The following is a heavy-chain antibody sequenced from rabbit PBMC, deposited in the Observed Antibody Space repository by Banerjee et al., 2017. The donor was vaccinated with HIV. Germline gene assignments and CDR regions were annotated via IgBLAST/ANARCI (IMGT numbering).Heavy chain of an antibody. J-gene: IGHJ4*01. V-gene: IGHV1S47*01. CDR2: IDPIFGST. D-gene: IGHD6-1*01. Sequence: QEQLVESGGGLVQPGGSLKLSCKASGFDFSSYGVSWVRQAPGKGLEWIGYIDPIFGSTYYANWVNGRFTISSHNAQNTVSLQLSSLTAADTATYFCVRDQAGYDGYGPYYFNLRGPGTLVTVS. CDR3: VRDQAGYDGYGPYYFNL. CDR1: GFDFSSYG.